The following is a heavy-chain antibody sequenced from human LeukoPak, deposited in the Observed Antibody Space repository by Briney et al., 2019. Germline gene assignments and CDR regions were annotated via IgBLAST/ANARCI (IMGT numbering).Heavy chain of an antibody. CDR2: ISAYNGNT. CDR1: GYTFTSYG. D-gene: IGHD3-16*02. J-gene: IGHJ4*02. CDR3: ARSRNYVWGSYRYYYFDY. Sequence: ASVKVSCKASGYTFTSYGISWVRQAPGQGLEWMGWISAYNGNTNYAQKLQGRVTMTRDTSTSTVYMELSSLRSEDTAVYYCARSRNYVWGSYRYYYFDYWGQGTLVTVSS. V-gene: IGHV1-18*01.